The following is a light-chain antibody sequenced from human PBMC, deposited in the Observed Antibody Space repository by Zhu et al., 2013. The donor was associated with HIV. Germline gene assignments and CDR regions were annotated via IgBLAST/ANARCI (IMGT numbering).Light chain of an antibody. CDR2: DDS. V-gene: IGLV3-21*01. Sequence: SYVLTQPPSVSVAPGKTARITCGGNNIGSKSVHWYQQKPGQAPVLVIYDDSDRPSGIPERFSGSNSADTATLTISGTQAMDEADYYCQAWDSSTPVVFGGGTKLTVL. CDR1: NIGSKS. CDR3: QAWDSSTPVV. J-gene: IGLJ2*01.